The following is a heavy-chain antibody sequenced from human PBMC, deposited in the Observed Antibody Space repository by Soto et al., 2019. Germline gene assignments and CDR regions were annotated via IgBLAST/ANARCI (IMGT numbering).Heavy chain of an antibody. D-gene: IGHD2-15*01. V-gene: IGHV3-30*18. CDR1: GFTFSSYG. J-gene: IGHJ4*02. Sequence: QVQLVESGGGVVQPGRSLRLSCAASGFTFSSYGMHWVRQAPGKGLEWVAVISYDGSNKYYADSVKGRFTISRDNSKNTLYLQMNSLRADDTAVYYCAKDRGGYCSGGSCYSFDYWGQGTLVTVSS. CDR3: AKDRGGYCSGGSCYSFDY. CDR2: ISYDGSNK.